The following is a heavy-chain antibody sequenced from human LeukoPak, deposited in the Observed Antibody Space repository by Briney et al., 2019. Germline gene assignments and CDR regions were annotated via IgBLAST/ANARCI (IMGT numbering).Heavy chain of an antibody. D-gene: IGHD1-20*01. J-gene: IGHJ5*02. V-gene: IGHV3-9*01. CDR1: GFTFDDYG. Sequence: PGGSLRLSCAASGFTFDDYGMHWVRQAPGKGLEWVSGISWNSGSIGYADSVKGRFTISRDNAKNSLYLQMNSLRAEDTALYYCAKERGYNWNDGNWFDPWGQGTLVTVSS. CDR2: ISWNSGSI. CDR3: AKERGYNWNDGNWFDP.